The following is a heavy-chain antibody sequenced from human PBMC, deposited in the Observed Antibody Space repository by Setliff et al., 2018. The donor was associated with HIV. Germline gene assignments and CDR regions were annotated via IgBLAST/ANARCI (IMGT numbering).Heavy chain of an antibody. CDR2: IHYSGST. J-gene: IGHJ4*02. D-gene: IGHD1-1*01. CDR1: GGCIDRSNYY. V-gene: IGHV4-39*01. Sequence: SETLSLTCSVSGGCIDRSNYYWGWIRQSPGKGLEWIGNIHYSGSTYYNPSLKSRVTISVDTCRNQFYLDLRSVTAADTAVYYCARVVGSVVRKLDYWGQGTLVTVSS. CDR3: ARVVGSVVRKLDY.